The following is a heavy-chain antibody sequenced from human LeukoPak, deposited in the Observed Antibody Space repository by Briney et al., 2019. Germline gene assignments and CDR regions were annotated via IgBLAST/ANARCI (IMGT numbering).Heavy chain of an antibody. V-gene: IGHV4-39*07. CDR3: ARGRGGYTYSHDY. D-gene: IGHD5-18*01. CDR1: GGSISSSSYY. J-gene: IGHJ4*02. Sequence: PSETLSLTCTVSGGSISSSSYYWGWIRQPPGKGLEWIGSIYYSGSTYYNPSLKSRVTISVDTSKNQLSLKLNFVTAADTAVYYCARGRGGYTYSHDYWGQGTLVTVSS. CDR2: IYYSGST.